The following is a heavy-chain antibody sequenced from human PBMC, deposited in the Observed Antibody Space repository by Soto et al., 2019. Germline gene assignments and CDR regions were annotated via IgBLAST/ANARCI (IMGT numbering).Heavy chain of an antibody. CDR3: ARRGVYYDFWSGYYYYYYYMDV. Sequence: QVQLVQSGAEVKKPGASVKVSCKASGYTFTSYAINWVRHATGQGLEWMGWMNPNSGNTSYAQKFHGRVTATKNNSISTDYMELSILGSEDTAMYYCARRGVYYDFWSGYYYYYYYMDVCGKVTTITFSS. CDR1: GYTFTSYA. V-gene: IGHV1-8*01. D-gene: IGHD3-3*01. J-gene: IGHJ6*03. CDR2: MNPNSGNT.